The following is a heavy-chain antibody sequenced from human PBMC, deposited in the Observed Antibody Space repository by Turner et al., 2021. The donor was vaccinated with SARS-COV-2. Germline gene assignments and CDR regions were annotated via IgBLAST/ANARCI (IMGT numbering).Heavy chain of an antibody. CDR2: IDQDRSEK. V-gene: IGHV3-7*01. Sequence: EVQLVESGGGLVQPGGSLRLSCAASGFTFSSYWMSWVRQAPGKGLEWVANIDQDRSEKYYVGSVKGRFTISRDNAKNSLYPQVNSLRAEDTAVYYCARSELGLFFDYWGQGTLVTVSS. J-gene: IGHJ4*02. CDR1: GFTFSSYW. D-gene: IGHD7-27*01. CDR3: ARSELGLFFDY.